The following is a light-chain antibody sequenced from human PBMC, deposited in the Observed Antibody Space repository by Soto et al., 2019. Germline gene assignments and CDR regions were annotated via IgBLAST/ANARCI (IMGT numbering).Light chain of an antibody. J-gene: IGKJ5*01. CDR3: QQYYSYPLT. CDR2: AAS. Sequence: DIRMTQSPSTLSAALGDRVTITCRASQSISSWLARYQQKPGKAPKLLIYAASSLQSGVPSRFSGSGSGTDFTLTISCLQSEDFATYYCQQYYSYPLTFGQGTRLEI. V-gene: IGKV1-5*01. CDR1: QSISSW.